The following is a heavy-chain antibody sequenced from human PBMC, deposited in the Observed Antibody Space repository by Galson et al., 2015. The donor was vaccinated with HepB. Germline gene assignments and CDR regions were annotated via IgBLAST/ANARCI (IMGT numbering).Heavy chain of an antibody. Sequence: VSCKASGYTFTSYAMHWVRQAPGQRLEWMGWINAGNGNTKYSQKFQGRVTITRDTSASTAYMELSSLRSEDTAVYYCARVGGRVVVAALFYMDVWGKGTTVTVSS. CDR1: GYTFTSYA. D-gene: IGHD2-15*01. J-gene: IGHJ6*03. CDR3: ARVGGRVVVAALFYMDV. V-gene: IGHV1-3*01. CDR2: INAGNGNT.